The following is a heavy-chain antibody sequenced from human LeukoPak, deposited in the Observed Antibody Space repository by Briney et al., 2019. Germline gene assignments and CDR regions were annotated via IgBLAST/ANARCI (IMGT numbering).Heavy chain of an antibody. J-gene: IGHJ4*02. D-gene: IGHD5-12*01. CDR1: GFTFHHYA. CDR2: ISWNSANI. V-gene: IGHV3-9*01. Sequence: PGGSLRLSCAASGFTFHHYAIHWVRHAPGKGLEWVSGISWNSANIGYADSVKGRFTISRDNAENSVYLQMNSLRAEDTALYYCAKDKAPLYSGYDWDLDFWGQGTLVTVSS. CDR3: AKDKAPLYSGYDWDLDF.